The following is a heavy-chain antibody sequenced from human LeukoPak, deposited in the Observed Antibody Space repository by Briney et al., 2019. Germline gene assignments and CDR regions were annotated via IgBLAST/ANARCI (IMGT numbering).Heavy chain of an antibody. Sequence: GGSLRLSCAASVFTFSTYSMNWVRQAPGRGLEWVSSITSTSSYIYYADSVKGRFTISRENAKNSLYLQKNSLRAEDTAVYSCATWVVTPIDYWGQGTLVTVSS. V-gene: IGHV3-21*01. CDR2: ITSTSSYI. CDR1: VFTFSTYS. D-gene: IGHD4-23*01. J-gene: IGHJ4*02. CDR3: ATWVVTPIDY.